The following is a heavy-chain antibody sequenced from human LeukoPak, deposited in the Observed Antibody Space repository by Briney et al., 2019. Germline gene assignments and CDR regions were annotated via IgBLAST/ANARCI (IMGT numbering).Heavy chain of an antibody. CDR2: ISGSSSTI. Sequence: GGSLRLSCAASGFPFSSYSMNWVRQAPGKGLEWISHISGSSSTIYYADSVKGRFTISRDDAKTSLYLQMNSLRAEDTAVYYCARDLLGGNNQLLSYWGQGTLVTVSS. CDR1: GFPFSSYS. D-gene: IGHD2-2*01. CDR3: ARDLLGGNNQLLSY. J-gene: IGHJ4*02. V-gene: IGHV3-48*01.